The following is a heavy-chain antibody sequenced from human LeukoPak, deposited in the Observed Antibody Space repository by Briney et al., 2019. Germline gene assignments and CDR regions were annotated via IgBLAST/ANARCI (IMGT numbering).Heavy chain of an antibody. J-gene: IGHJ4*02. CDR1: GFTVSSNY. CDR3: AKAGSVTMIVVVTKRGRFDY. CDR2: ISGSGGST. Sequence: SGGSLRLSCAASGFTVSSNYMSWVRQAPGKGLEWVSAISGSGGSTYYADSVKGRFTISRDNSKNTLYLQMNSLRAEDTAVYYCAKAGSVTMIVVVTKRGRFDYWGQGTLVTVSS. V-gene: IGHV3-23*01. D-gene: IGHD3-22*01.